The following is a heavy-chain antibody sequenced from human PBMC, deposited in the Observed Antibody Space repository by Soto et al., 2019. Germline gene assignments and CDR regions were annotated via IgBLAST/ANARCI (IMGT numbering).Heavy chain of an antibody. CDR1: GYTFTSYG. CDR2: ISTDNGNT. J-gene: IGHJ4*02. D-gene: IGHD3-10*01. V-gene: IGHV1-18*01. CDR3: ARRVDGCDF. Sequence: GASVKVSCKASGYTFTSYGISWVRQAPGQGLEWMGWISTDNGNTKSAQKLQGRVTMTRDTSASTAYMELSILRSEDTVFYCCARRVDGCDFWGQGTLVTVSS.